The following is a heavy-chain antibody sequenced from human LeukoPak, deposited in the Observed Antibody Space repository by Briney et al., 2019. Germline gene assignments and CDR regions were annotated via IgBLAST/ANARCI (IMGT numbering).Heavy chain of an antibody. D-gene: IGHD2-15*01. CDR1: GGSISSGGYY. Sequence: SETLSLTCTVSGGSISSGGYYWSWIRQPPGKGLEWIGYIYYSGSTYYNPSLKSRVTISVDTSKNQPSLKLSSVTAADTAVYYCVSHDCSGGSCYPNPDYWGQGILVTVSS. CDR2: IYYSGST. V-gene: IGHV4-30-2*03. CDR3: VSHDCSGGSCYPNPDY. J-gene: IGHJ4*02.